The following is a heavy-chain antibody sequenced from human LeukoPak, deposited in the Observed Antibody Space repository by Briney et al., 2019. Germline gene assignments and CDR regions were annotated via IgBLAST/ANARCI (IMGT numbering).Heavy chain of an antibody. CDR1: GGSISSYY. J-gene: IGHJ5*02. CDR2: IYYSGST. V-gene: IGHV4-59*01. CDR3: ARDRRYYASGRENWFDP. Sequence: SETLSLTCTVSGGSISSYYWSWIRQPPRKGLEWIGYIYYSGSTNYNPSLKSRVTISVDTSKNQFSLKLSSVTAADTAVYYCARDRRYYASGRENWFDPWGQGTLVTVSS. D-gene: IGHD3-10*01.